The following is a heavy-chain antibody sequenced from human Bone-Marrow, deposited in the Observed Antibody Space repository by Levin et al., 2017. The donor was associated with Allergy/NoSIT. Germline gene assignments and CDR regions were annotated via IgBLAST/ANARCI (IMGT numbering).Heavy chain of an antibody. CDR2: ISYDGSNK. D-gene: IGHD5-18*01. CDR1: GFTFSSCG. V-gene: IGHV3-30*18. Sequence: GGSLRLSCAASGFTFSSCGMHWVRQAPGKGLEWVAVISYDGSNKYYADSVKGRFTISRDNSNNTLYLQMNSLRAEDTAVYYCAKVRAIQRGSQPVDYWGQGTLVTVSS. CDR3: AKVRAIQRGSQPVDY. J-gene: IGHJ4*02.